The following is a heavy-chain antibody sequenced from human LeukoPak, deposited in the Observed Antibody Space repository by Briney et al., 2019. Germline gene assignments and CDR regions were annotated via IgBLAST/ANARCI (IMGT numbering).Heavy chain of an antibody. CDR3: AMRRDGYNYFFDY. D-gene: IGHD5-24*01. V-gene: IGHV4-31*03. CDR2: IYYSGST. J-gene: IGHJ4*02. CDR1: GGSISSGGYY. Sequence: SETLSLTCTVSGGSISSGGYYWSWIRQHPGKGLEWIGYIYYSGSTYYNPSLKSRVTISVDTSKNQFSLKLSSVTAADTAVYYCAMRRDGYNYFFDYWGQGTLVTASS.